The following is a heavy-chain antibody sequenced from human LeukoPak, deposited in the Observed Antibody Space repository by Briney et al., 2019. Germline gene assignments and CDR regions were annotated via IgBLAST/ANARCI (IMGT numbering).Heavy chain of an antibody. CDR2: VHAGGNT. V-gene: IGHV4-4*07. D-gene: IGHD3-3*01. Sequence: PSETLSLTCTVSGGSITFYYWTWIRQSAGKGLEWIGRVHAGGNTNYNPSLKSRTTLSIDTSKNEFSLMLTSVTAADTAIYYCARDSRYHDFWSGYVDYWGQGILVTVS. CDR3: ARDSRYHDFWSGYVDY. J-gene: IGHJ4*02. CDR1: GGSITFYY.